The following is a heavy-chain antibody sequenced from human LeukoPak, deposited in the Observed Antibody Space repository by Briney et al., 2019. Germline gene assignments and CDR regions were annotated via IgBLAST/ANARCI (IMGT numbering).Heavy chain of an antibody. Sequence: PGGSLRLSCAASGFTFSDYYINWIRQAPGKGLEWVSAISGSGGSTYYADSVKGRFTISRDNSKNTLYLQMNSLRAEDTAVYYCVTYYYDSSGYWSFDYWGQGTLVTVSS. CDR2: ISGSGGST. D-gene: IGHD3-22*01. CDR3: VTYYYDSSGYWSFDY. J-gene: IGHJ4*02. CDR1: GFTFSDYY. V-gene: IGHV3-23*01.